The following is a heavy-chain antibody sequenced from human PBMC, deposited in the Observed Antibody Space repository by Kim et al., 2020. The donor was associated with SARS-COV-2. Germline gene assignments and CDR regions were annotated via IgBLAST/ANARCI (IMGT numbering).Heavy chain of an antibody. Sequence: GGSLRLSCAASGFTFSSYSMNWVRQAPGKGLEWVSSISSSSSYIYYADSVKGRFTISRDNAKNSLYLQMNSLRAEDTAVYYCAREGSGVVPGQHQNYYYYGMDVWGQGTTVTVSS. J-gene: IGHJ6*02. CDR2: ISSSSSYI. D-gene: IGHD2-2*01. V-gene: IGHV3-21*01. CDR3: AREGSGVVPGQHQNYYYYGMDV. CDR1: GFTFSSYS.